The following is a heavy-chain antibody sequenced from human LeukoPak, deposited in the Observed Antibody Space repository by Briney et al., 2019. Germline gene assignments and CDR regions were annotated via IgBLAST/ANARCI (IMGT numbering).Heavy chain of an antibody. Sequence: SETLSLTCAVYGGSFSGYYWSWIRQPPGKGLEWIGYIYYSGSTSYNPSLKSRVTISVDTSKNQFSLKLSSVTAADTAVYYCARGYSGSYGRFDYWGQGTLVTVSS. CDR2: IYYSGST. J-gene: IGHJ4*02. D-gene: IGHD1-26*01. V-gene: IGHV4-59*01. CDR1: GGSFSGYY. CDR3: ARGYSGSYGRFDY.